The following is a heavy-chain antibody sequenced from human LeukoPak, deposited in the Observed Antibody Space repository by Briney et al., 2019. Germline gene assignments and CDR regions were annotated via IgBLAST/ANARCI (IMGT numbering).Heavy chain of an antibody. CDR2: ISSTGYNS. CDR1: GFSFSSAA. D-gene: IGHD1-26*01. V-gene: IGHV3-23*01. J-gene: IGHJ4*02. CDR3: AYRNNFEY. Sequence: GGSLRLSCAASGFSFSSAAMTWVRQGPGKGLQWVSLISSTGYNSYYADSVKGRFTISRDNSRNILYLHMNSLRAEDTAIYYCAYRNNFEYWGQGALVTVSS.